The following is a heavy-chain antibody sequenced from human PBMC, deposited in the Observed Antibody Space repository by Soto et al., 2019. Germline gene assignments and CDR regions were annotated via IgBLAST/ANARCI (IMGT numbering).Heavy chain of an antibody. CDR3: ARDAPPYDSSGDAFDI. D-gene: IGHD3-22*01. Sequence: ASVKVSCKASGYTFTGYYMHWVRQAPGQGLEWMGWINPNSGGTNYAQKFQGWVTMTRDTSISTAYMELSRLRSDDTAVYYCARDAPPYDSSGDAFDIWGQGTMVTVSS. CDR1: GYTFTGYY. J-gene: IGHJ3*02. V-gene: IGHV1-2*04. CDR2: INPNSGGT.